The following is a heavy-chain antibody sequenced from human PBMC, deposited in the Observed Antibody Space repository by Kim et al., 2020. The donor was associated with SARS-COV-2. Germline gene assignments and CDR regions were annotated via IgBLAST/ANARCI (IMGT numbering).Heavy chain of an antibody. CDR3: MKGGWGSL. CDR1: GFTFTGYA. J-gene: IGHJ4*03. CDR2: IDRSGGTT. V-gene: IGHV3-23*01. Sequence: GGSLRLSCTTSGFTFTGYAMTWVRQALGKGLEWVSSIDRSGGTTYYVDSVKGRFTISRDNSKNSLYLQMSTLRADDTAVYYCMKGGWGSLWDHWTLGT. D-gene: IGHD3-16*02.